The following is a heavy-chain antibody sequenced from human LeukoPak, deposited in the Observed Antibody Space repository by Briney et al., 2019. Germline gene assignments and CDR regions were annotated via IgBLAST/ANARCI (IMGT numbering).Heavy chain of an antibody. CDR1: GFTFSSYA. J-gene: IGHJ4*02. CDR2: IAGSGGRT. Sequence: GGSLRLSCGASGFTFSSYAMSWVRQAPGKGLEWVSAIAGSGGRTYYADAVKGRFTISRDNSKNTLYLQMNSLRAEDTALYYCAKPLSVSIWANFDYWGQGTLVTVSS. D-gene: IGHD3-9*01. V-gene: IGHV3-23*01. CDR3: AKPLSVSIWANFDY.